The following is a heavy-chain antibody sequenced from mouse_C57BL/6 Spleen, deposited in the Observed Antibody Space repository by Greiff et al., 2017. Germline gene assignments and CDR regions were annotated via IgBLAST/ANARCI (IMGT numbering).Heavy chain of an antibody. J-gene: IGHJ2*01. CDR2: SYPGDGDT. V-gene: IGHV1-82*01. Sequence: QVQLQQSGPELVKPGASVKISCKASGYAFSSSWMNWVKQRPGKGLEWIGRSYPGDGDTNYNGKFKGKATLTADKSSSTASMQLSSLTSEASAVYFCARFWVQRGLDYWGQGTTLTVSS. CDR3: ARFWVQRGLDY. CDR1: GYAFSSSW.